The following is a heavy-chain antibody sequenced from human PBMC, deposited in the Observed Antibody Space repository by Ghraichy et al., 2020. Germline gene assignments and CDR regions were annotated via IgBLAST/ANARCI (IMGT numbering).Heavy chain of an antibody. D-gene: IGHD5-12*01. V-gene: IGHV4-59*01. CDR1: GGSISSYY. Sequence: SETLSLTCTVSGGSISSYYWSWIRQPPGKGLEWIGYIYYSGSTNYNPSLKSRVTISVDTSKNQFSLKLSSVTAADTAVYYCARAIVARTELDYWGQGTLVTVSS. J-gene: IGHJ4*02. CDR3: ARAIVARTELDY. CDR2: IYYSGST.